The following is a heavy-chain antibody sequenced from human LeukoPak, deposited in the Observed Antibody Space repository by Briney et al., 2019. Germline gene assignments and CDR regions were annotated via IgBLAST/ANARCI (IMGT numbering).Heavy chain of an antibody. CDR2: IYYSGST. CDR3: ARRAGAYSHPYDY. J-gene: IGHJ4*02. D-gene: IGHD4/OR15-4a*01. Sequence: SETLSLTCAVSGGSISSGGYPWSWIRQPPGKGLEWIGYIYYSGSTYYNPSLKSRVTISVDTSKNQFSLKLSSVTAADTAVYYCARRAGAYSHPYDYWGQGTLVTVSS. V-gene: IGHV4-30-4*07. CDR1: GGSISSGGYP.